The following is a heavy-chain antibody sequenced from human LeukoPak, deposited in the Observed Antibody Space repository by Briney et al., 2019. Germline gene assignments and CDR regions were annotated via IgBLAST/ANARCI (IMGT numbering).Heavy chain of an antibody. CDR2: IYTSGST. CDR3: ARGRYYYGSGTRGYYYYMDV. CDR1: GGSISSYY. J-gene: IGHJ6*03. Sequence: PSETLSLTCTVSGGSISSYYWSWIRQPAGKGLEWIGRIYTSGSTNYNPSLKSRVTMSVDTSKNQFSLKLRSVTAADTAVYYCARGRYYYGSGTRGYYYYMDVWGKGTTVTVSS. V-gene: IGHV4-4*07. D-gene: IGHD3-10*01.